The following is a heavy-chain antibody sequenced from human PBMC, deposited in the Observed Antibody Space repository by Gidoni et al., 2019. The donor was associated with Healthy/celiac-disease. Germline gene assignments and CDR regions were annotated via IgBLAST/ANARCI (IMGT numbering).Heavy chain of an antibody. CDR1: VGSFSSYY. D-gene: IGHD6-6*01. CDR3: ARLDAGYSSSSPWFDP. Sequence: QVHLQESGPGLVKPSETLSLTCTVSVGSFSSYYWSWIRQPPGKGLEWIEYIYYSGSTNYNPSLKSRVTISVDTSKNQFSLKLSSVTAADTAVYYCARLDAGYSSSSPWFDPWGQGTLVTVSS. V-gene: IGHV4-59*08. J-gene: IGHJ5*02. CDR2: IYYSGST.